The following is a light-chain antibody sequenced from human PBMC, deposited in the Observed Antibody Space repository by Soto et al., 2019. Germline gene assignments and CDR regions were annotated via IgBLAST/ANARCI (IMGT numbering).Light chain of an antibody. J-gene: IGKJ3*01. CDR1: QSSASSY. CDR3: QHYGTSPFT. V-gene: IGKV3-20*01. Sequence: ELVLTQSPGTLSLSPWERATLSCRASQSSASSYFGLYHKKPGQAPRLLIYGTSSRATGIPDRFSGSGSGTDFTLTITTLEPEDVAVYYCQHYGTSPFTFGPGTKVEIK. CDR2: GTS.